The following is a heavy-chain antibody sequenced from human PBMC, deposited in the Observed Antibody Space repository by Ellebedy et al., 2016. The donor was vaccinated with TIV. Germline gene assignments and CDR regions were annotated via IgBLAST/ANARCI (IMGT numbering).Heavy chain of an antibody. Sequence: AAPVKVSCKASGYTFTSYYMHWVRQAPGLGLKWMGIINPSGGSTSYAQKFQGRITVTRDTSTSTLYMELSSLRSEDTAVYYCARSTVRGKYYFDYWGQGTLVTVSS. CDR2: INPSGGST. D-gene: IGHD3-10*01. CDR1: GYTFTSYY. CDR3: ARSTVRGKYYFDY. J-gene: IGHJ4*02. V-gene: IGHV1-46*01.